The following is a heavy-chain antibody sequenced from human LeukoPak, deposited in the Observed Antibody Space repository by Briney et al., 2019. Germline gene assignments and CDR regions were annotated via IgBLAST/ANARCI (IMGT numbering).Heavy chain of an antibody. J-gene: IGHJ3*02. CDR2: ISWNSGSR. V-gene: IGHV3-9*01. D-gene: IGHD6-6*01. CDR1: GFTFDDYA. CDR3: ARDLGPHRSSPNSGAFDI. Sequence: GGSLRLSCAASGFTFDDYAMHWVRQAPGKGLEWVSGISWNSGSRGYADSVKGRFTISRDNAKTSLYLQMSNLRADDTAVYYCARDLGPHRSSPNSGAFDIWGQGTMVTVSS.